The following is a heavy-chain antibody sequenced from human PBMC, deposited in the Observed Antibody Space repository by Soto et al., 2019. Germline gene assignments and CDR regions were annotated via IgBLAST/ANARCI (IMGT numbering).Heavy chain of an antibody. Sequence: QITLKESGPTLVKPTQTLTLTCTFSGFSLTTSGVGVAWIRQPPGKALEWLALIYWDDDKRYSPSLRSRLTITKYTSKNQVVPTLTNMDHVETATYYCTHGTGYYVFDYWGQGTLVTVSS. D-gene: IGHD3-9*01. V-gene: IGHV2-5*02. CDR3: THGTGYYVFDY. CDR1: GFSLTTSGVG. CDR2: IYWDDDK. J-gene: IGHJ4*02.